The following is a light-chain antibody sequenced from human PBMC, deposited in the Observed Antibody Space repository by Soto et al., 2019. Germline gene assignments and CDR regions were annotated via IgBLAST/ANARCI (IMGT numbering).Light chain of an antibody. V-gene: IGKV3-20*01. CDR3: QQYDKRPLT. J-gene: IGKJ4*01. CDR2: DAS. Sequence: EFVLTQSPGTLSLSPGERATLSCRASQTVRNNYLAWYQQKPGQAPRLLIYDASSRATGIPDRFSGSGSGTEFTLTISSLQSEDFAVYYCQQYDKRPLTFGGGTKVDIK. CDR1: QTVRNNY.